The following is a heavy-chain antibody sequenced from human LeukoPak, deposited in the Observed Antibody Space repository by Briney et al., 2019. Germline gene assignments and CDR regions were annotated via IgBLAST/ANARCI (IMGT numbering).Heavy chain of an antibody. V-gene: IGHV4-38-2*02. J-gene: IGHJ4*02. CDR1: GYSISTTYY. CDR2: ISHSGST. CDR3: ARVNAPVATFDY. Sequence: SETLSLTCTASGYSISTTYYGAWIRQPPGEGLEWIATISHSGSTYYTPSLKSRLTISLDTSTNHFSLRLSSVTAADTAVYYCARVNAPVATFDYWGQGTLVTVSS. D-gene: IGHD1-1*01.